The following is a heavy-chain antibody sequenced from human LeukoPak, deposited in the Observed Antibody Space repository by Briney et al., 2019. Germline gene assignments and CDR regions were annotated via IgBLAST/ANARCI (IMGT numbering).Heavy chain of an antibody. CDR2: ISYDGSNK. V-gene: IGHV3-30*01. Sequence: PGGSLRLSCAASGFTFSSYAMHWVRQAPGKGLQWVAVISYDGSNKYYEDSVKGRFTISRDNSKNTLYLQMNSLRAEDTAVYYCARELRYCSSTSCYTAPYYYYYMDVWGKGTTVTVSS. D-gene: IGHD2-2*02. J-gene: IGHJ6*03. CDR3: ARELRYCSSTSCYTAPYYYYYMDV. CDR1: GFTFSSYA.